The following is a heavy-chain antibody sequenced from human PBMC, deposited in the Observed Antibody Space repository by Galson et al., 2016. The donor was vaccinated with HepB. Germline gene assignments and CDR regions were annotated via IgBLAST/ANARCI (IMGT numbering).Heavy chain of an antibody. CDR2: ISGSGGST. V-gene: IGHV3-23*01. CDR1: GFTFNSYA. J-gene: IGHJ4*02. Sequence: SLRLSCAASGFTFNSYAMSWVRQAPGKGLEWVSTISGSGGSTYYADSVKGRFSISRDNSKNTLYLQMNSLRAEDTAAYYCAKEGYSGSYSDYWAREPWSPSLQ. CDR3: AKEGYSGSYSDY. D-gene: IGHD1-26*01.